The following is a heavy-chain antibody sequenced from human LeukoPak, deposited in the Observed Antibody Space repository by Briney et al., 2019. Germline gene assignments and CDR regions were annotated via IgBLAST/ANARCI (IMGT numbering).Heavy chain of an antibody. CDR1: GGSISSGGYY. V-gene: IGHV4-31*03. J-gene: IGHJ5*02. CDR2: IYYSGST. D-gene: IGHD2-2*01. CDR3: AREQDHPLLSGRWFDP. Sequence: PSETLSLTCTVSGGSISSGGYYWSWIRQHPGKGLEWIGYIYYSGSTYYNPSLKSRVTISVDTSKNQFSLKLSSVTAADTAVYYCAREQDHPLLSGRWFDPWGQGTLVTVSS.